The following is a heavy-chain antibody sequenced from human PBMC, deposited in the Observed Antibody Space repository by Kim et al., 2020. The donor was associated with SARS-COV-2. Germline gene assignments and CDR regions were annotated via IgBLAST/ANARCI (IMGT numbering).Heavy chain of an antibody. CDR2: ISSSSSYI. CDR1: GFTFSSYS. V-gene: IGHV3-21*04. CDR3: AKVLRYFDWLLSPLGMDV. D-gene: IGHD3-9*01. Sequence: GGSLRLSCAASGFTFSSYSMNWVRQAPGKGLEWVSSISSSSSYIYYADSVKGRFTISRDNAKNSLYLQMNSLRAEDTAVYYCAKVLRYFDWLLSPLGMDVWGQGTTVTVSS. J-gene: IGHJ6*02.